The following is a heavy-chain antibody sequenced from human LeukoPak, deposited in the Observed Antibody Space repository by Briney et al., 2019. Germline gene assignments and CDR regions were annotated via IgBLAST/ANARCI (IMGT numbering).Heavy chain of an antibody. V-gene: IGHV4-34*01. CDR1: GGSFSGYY. CDR2: INHSGST. Sequence: SETLSLTCAVYGGSFSGYYWSWIRQPPGKGLEWIGEINHSGSTNYNPSLKSRVTISVDTSKNQFSLKLSSVTAADTAVYYCARQGGYSYAKIDYWGQGALVTVSS. J-gene: IGHJ4*02. D-gene: IGHD5-18*01. CDR3: ARQGGYSYAKIDY.